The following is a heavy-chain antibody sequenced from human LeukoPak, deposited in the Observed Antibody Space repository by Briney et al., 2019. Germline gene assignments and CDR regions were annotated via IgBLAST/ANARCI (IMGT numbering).Heavy chain of an antibody. V-gene: IGHV4-59*12. CDR3: ARELRQLYYMDV. J-gene: IGHJ6*03. D-gene: IGHD5-18*01. CDR2: ISYSGST. Sequence: SETLSLTCTVSGGSISSYYWSWIRQPPGKGLEWIGYISYSGSTNYSPSLKSRVTISVDTSKNQFSLKLSSVTAADTAVYYCARELRQLYYMDVWGKGTTVTVSS. CDR1: GGSISSYY.